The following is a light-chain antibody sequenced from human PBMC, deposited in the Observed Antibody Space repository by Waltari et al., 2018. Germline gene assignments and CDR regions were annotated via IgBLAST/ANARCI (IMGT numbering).Light chain of an antibody. J-gene: IGLJ2*01. CDR2: EVS. CDR1: SSDVGTYNL. Sequence: QSALTQPASVSGSPGQSITISCTGTSSDVGTYNLVSWYQQHPGKAPKLMIYEVSKRPSGVSNRFFASKSGNTASLTISGLQAEDEADYYCCSYAGSGSVVFGGGTKLTVL. V-gene: IGLV2-23*02. CDR3: CSYAGSGSVV.